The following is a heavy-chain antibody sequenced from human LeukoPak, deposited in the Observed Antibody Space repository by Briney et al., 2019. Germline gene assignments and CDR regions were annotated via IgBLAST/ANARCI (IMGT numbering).Heavy chain of an antibody. D-gene: IGHD6-19*01. V-gene: IGHV3-33*01. J-gene: IGHJ5*02. Sequence: PGRSLRLSCAASGFTFRSYGMHWVRQAPGKGLEWVAVIWYDGSNKYYAGSVKGRFTISRDNSKNTLYLQMNSLRAEDTAVYYCARDAIAVAGTSWFDPWGQGTLVTVSS. CDR3: ARDAIAVAGTSWFDP. CDR1: GFTFRSYG. CDR2: IWYDGSNK.